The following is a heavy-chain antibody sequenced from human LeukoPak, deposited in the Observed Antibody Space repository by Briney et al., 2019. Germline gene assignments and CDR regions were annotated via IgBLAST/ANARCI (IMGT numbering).Heavy chain of an antibody. Sequence: GGSLSLSCAASGFTFSSFGMHWVRQAPGKGLEWVALVWYVGSNKYYADSVKGRFTITRDNSKNTLYLQMNSLRAQDTAVYYCAGDMSGGDSFDIWGQGTMVTVSS. D-gene: IGHD3-10*02. V-gene: IGHV3-33*01. CDR2: VWYVGSNK. J-gene: IGHJ3*02. CDR1: GFTFSSFG. CDR3: AGDMSGGDSFDI.